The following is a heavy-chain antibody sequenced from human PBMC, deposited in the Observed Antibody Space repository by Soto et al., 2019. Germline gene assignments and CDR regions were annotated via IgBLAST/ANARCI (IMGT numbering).Heavy chain of an antibody. V-gene: IGHV3-30-3*01. D-gene: IGHD2-8*01. Sequence: QVQLVESGGGVVQPGRSLRLSCAASGFTFSSYAMHWVRQAPGKGLEWVAVISYDGSNKYYADSVKGRFIISRDNSKNTLYLQMNSLRAEDTAVYYCARRQWDYWGQGTLVTVSS. J-gene: IGHJ4*02. CDR2: ISYDGSNK. CDR1: GFTFSSYA. CDR3: ARRQWDY.